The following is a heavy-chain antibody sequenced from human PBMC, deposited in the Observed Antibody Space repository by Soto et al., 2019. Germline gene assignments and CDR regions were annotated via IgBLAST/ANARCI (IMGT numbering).Heavy chain of an antibody. Sequence: ASVKVSCKASGYTFTGYYMHWVRQAPGQGLEWMGWINPNSGGTNYAQKFQGRVTMTRDTSISTAYMELSRLRSDDTAVYYCRTVGATTDYFGYWGQGTTVTVSS. V-gene: IGHV1-2*02. CDR3: RTVGATTDYFGY. CDR2: INPNSGGT. J-gene: IGHJ4*03. CDR1: GYTFTGYY. D-gene: IGHD1-26*01.